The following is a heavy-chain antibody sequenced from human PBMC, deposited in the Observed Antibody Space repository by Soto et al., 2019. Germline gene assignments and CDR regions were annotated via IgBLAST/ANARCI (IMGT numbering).Heavy chain of an antibody. CDR1: GFTFSSYA. V-gene: IGHV3-23*01. CDR2: ISGSGGST. J-gene: IGHJ4*02. D-gene: IGHD4-17*01. CDR3: GKDWKSGYGDLKFDY. Sequence: EVQLLESGGGLVQPGGSLRLSCAASGFTFSSYAMSWVRQARGKGLEWVSAISGSGGSTYYADSVKGRFTSSRDNSKNTLYLQMNRLRAVDTAVYYCGKDWKSGYGDLKFDYWGQGPLVTVSS.